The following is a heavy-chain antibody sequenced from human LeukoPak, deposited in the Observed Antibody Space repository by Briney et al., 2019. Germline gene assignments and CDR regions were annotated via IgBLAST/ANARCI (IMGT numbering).Heavy chain of an antibody. V-gene: IGHV3-21*01. CDR1: GFTFSSYS. CDR2: ISSSSSYI. D-gene: IGHD6-13*01. J-gene: IGHJ4*02. CDR3: ASYSHPIEAAGTGFDY. Sequence: GGSLRLSCAASGFTFSSYSMNWVRQAPGKGLEWVSSISSSSSYIYYADSVKGRFTISRDDAKNSLYLQMNSLRAEDTAVYYCASYSHPIEAAGTGFDYWGQGTLVTVSS.